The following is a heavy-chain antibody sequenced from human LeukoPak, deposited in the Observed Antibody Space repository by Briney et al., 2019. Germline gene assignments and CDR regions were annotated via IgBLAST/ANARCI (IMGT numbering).Heavy chain of an antibody. J-gene: IGHJ4*02. CDR3: ATNSDCRSTSCYAGHYFDY. Sequence: ASVKVSCKASGYTFTNYGINWVRQAPGQGLEWMGWISAYNGNTLYAQNFQGRVTMTTDTSTSTAYMELRSLRSDDTAVYYCATNSDCRSTSCYAGHYFDYWGQGTLVTVSS. CDR2: ISAYNGNT. D-gene: IGHD2-2*01. V-gene: IGHV1-18*01. CDR1: GYTFTNYG.